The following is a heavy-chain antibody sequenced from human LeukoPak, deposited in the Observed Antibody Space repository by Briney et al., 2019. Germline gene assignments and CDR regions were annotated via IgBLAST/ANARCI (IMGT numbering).Heavy chain of an antibody. CDR2: IKPDGSET. V-gene: IGHV3-7*03. J-gene: IGHJ4*02. D-gene: IGHD3-22*01. Sequence: GGSLRLSCTASGFTFGFTFRSFWMSWVRQAPGKGLEWVANIKPDGSETYYVDSVKGRFTISRDNSKNTLHLQMNSLRAEDTAVYYCAKSAYYDSSGFYREYYFDYWGQGTLVTVSS. CDR1: GFTFGFTFRSFW. CDR3: AKSAYYDSSGFYREYYFDY.